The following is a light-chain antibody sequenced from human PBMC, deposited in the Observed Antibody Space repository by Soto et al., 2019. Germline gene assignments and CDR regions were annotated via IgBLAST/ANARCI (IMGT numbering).Light chain of an antibody. CDR1: QSVSTN. CDR2: GAS. V-gene: IGKV3-15*01. Sequence: ETVMTPSPATLSVSPGERATLSCRASQSVSTNLAWYQQKPGQAPRLLIYGASTRATAIPARFSGSGSGTEFTLTISSLQSEDFAIYYCQQYNNWPPITFGQGTRLEIK. J-gene: IGKJ5*01. CDR3: QQYNNWPPIT.